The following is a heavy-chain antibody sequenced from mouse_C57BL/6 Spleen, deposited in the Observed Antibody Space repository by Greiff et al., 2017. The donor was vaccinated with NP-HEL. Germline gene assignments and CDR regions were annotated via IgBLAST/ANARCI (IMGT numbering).Heavy chain of an antibody. CDR1: GYTFTSYW. CDR3: AREKLYGSSYWFAY. J-gene: IGHJ3*01. CDR2: IDPSDSYS. D-gene: IGHD1-1*01. V-gene: IGHV1-59*01. Sequence: QVQLQQPGAELVRPGPSVKLSCKASGYTFTSYWMHWVKQRPGQGLEWIGVIDPSDSYSNYHQKFTGKATLTVDTSSSTAYMQLSSLTCEDAAVYYCAREKLYGSSYWFAYWGQGTLVTVSA.